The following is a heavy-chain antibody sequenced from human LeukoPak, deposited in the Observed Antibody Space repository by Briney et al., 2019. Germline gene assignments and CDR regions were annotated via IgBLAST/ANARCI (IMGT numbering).Heavy chain of an antibody. CDR2: IYYSGST. CDR1: GGSISSSSYY. J-gene: IGHJ6*03. V-gene: IGHV4-39*07. CDR3: ARVVVVPAAIEGYYYYMDV. Sequence: PSETLSLTCTVSGGSISSSSYYWGWIRQPPGKGLEWIGSIYYSGSTYYNPSLKSRVTISVDTSKNQFSLKLSSVTAADTAVYYCARVVVVPAAIEGYYYYMDVWGKGTTVTVSS. D-gene: IGHD2-2*02.